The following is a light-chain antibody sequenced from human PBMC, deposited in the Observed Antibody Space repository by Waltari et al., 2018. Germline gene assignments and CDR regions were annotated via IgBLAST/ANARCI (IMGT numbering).Light chain of an antibody. CDR3: QQYHSVPRT. CDR2: WAS. V-gene: IGKV4-1*01. Sequence: DIVLTQSPDSLAVSLGERATINNKNYLGWFQQKAGQPPKLLIYWASMREYGVPDRFSGSGSGTDFTLTISSLQAEDVAVYYCQQYHSVPRTFGQGTKVEI. J-gene: IGKJ1*01. CDR1: KNY.